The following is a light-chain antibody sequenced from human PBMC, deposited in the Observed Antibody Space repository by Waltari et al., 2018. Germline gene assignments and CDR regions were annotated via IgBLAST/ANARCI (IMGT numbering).Light chain of an antibody. CDR1: NYTIGNNL. Sequence: QSMLTQPPSVSAAPGQKVTVSCSGDNYTIGNNLLSWSQHLPGTAPRLLIDEDDKRPSVMPDRFSGSKSGTSATLAITGLQTGDEADYYCGTWDSSQSKRQVFGGGTKVTVL. CDR3: GTWDSSQSKRQV. V-gene: IGLV1-51*02. J-gene: IGLJ2*01. CDR2: EDD.